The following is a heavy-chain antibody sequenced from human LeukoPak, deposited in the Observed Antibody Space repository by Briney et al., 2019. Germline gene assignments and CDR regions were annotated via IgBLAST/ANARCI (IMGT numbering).Heavy chain of an antibody. Sequence: SETLSLTCTVSGGSISSYYWSWIRQPPGKGLEWIGYIYYSGSTNYNPSLKSRVTISVDTSKNQFSLKLSSVTAADTAVYYCARGVAAAARLYYFDYWGQGTLVTVSS. V-gene: IGHV4-59*08. CDR1: GGSISSYY. CDR2: IYYSGST. CDR3: ARGVAAAARLYYFDY. J-gene: IGHJ4*02. D-gene: IGHD6-13*01.